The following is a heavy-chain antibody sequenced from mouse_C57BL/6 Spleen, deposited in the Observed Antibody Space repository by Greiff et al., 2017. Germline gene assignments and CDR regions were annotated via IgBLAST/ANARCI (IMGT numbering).Heavy chain of an antibody. CDR2: IHPNSGST. J-gene: IGHJ4*01. CDR3: ARYYGSPYYAMDY. Sequence: QVQLKQPGAELVKPGASVKLSCKASGYTFTSSWMHWVKQRPGQGLEWIGMIHPNSGSTNYNEKFKSTATLTVDKSSSTAYMQLSSLTSEDSAIYYCARYYGSPYYAMDYWGQGTSVTVSS. D-gene: IGHD1-1*01. V-gene: IGHV1-64*01. CDR1: GYTFTSSW.